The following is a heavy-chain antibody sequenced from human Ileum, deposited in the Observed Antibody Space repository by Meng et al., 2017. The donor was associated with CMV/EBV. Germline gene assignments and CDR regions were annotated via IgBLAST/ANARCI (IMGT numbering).Heavy chain of an antibody. Sequence: GESLKISCAASGFTFDDYGMSWVRQAPGKGLEWVAFIRYDGSNKYYADSVKGRFTISRDNSKNTLYLQMNSLRAEDTAVYYCAKDAEYCSSTSCYRRRYYYYGMDVWGQGTTVTVSS. CDR3: AKDAEYCSSTSCYRRRYYYYGMDV. D-gene: IGHD2-2*01. V-gene: IGHV3-30*02. J-gene: IGHJ6*02. CDR2: IRYDGSNK. CDR1: GFTFDDYG.